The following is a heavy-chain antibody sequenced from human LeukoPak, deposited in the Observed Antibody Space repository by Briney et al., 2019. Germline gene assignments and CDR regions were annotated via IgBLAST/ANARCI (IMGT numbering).Heavy chain of an antibody. CDR1: GGSISSYY. Sequence: SETLSLTCTVSGGSISSYYWSWIRQPPGKGLEWIGYIYYSGSTNYNPSLKSRVTISVDTSKNQFSLKLSSVTAADTAVYYCARGVQWIQLRADIWGQGTMVTVSS. D-gene: IGHD5-18*01. J-gene: IGHJ3*02. V-gene: IGHV4-59*12. CDR2: IYYSGST. CDR3: ARGVQWIQLRADI.